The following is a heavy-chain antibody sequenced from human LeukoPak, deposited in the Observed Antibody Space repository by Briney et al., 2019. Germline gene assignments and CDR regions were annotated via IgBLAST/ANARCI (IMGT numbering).Heavy chain of an antibody. CDR1: GYTFTGYY. V-gene: IGHV1-2*02. Sequence: ASVKVSCKASGYTFTGYYMHWVRQAPGQGLEWMGWINPNSGGTNYAQKFQGRVTMTRDTSISTAYMELSRLRSDDTAVYYCARGAEGAAAGSYYYYYMDVWGKGTTVTVSS. CDR2: INPNSGGT. J-gene: IGHJ6*03. CDR3: ARGAEGAAAGSYYYYYMDV. D-gene: IGHD6-13*01.